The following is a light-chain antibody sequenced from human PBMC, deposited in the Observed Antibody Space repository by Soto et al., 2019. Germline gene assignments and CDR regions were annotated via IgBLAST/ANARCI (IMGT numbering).Light chain of an antibody. CDR3: HSYDSTLSASI. J-gene: IGLJ2*01. Sequence: QSVLPQPPSVSGAPGQRVTISCTGSSSNIGAGYDVHWYHQLPGTAPKLLIFGNTNRPSGVPDRFSGSKSGTSASLAINGLQADDEANYYCHSYDSTLSASIFGGGTKLTVL. CDR2: GNT. V-gene: IGLV1-40*01. CDR1: SSNIGAGYD.